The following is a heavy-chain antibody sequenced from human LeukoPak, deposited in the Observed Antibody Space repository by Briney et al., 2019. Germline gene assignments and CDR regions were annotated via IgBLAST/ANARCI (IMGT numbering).Heavy chain of an antibody. CDR1: GFTVSSNY. Sequence: TGGSLRLSCAASGFTVSSNYMSWVRQAPGKGLEWVSVIYSGGSTYYADSVKGRFTISRDNSKNTLYLQMNSLRAEDTAVYYCAKDYGSSSTNWFDPWGQGTLVTVSS. CDR3: AKDYGSSSTNWFDP. D-gene: IGHD6-6*01. V-gene: IGHV3-53*01. CDR2: IYSGGST. J-gene: IGHJ5*02.